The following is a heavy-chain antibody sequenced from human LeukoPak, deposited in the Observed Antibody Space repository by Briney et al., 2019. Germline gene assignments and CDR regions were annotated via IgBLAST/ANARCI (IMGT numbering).Heavy chain of an antibody. Sequence: PGGXLXXSXXXXXXXXXSYXMHWVRQAPGKGLVWVSRINSDGRSTNYADSVKGRFTISRDNAKNTLYLQLNSLRVEDTAVYYCARGASSGFRIDYWGQGTLVTVSS. V-gene: IGHV3-74*01. CDR1: XXXXXSYX. CDR3: ARGASSGFRIDY. D-gene: IGHD3-10*01. CDR2: INSDGRST. J-gene: IGHJ4*02.